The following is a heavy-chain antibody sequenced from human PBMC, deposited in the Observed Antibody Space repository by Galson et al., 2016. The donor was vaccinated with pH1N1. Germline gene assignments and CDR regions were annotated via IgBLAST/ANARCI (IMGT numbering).Heavy chain of an antibody. CDR2: IDWDDEK. V-gene: IGHV2-70*04. D-gene: IGHD3-10*01. CDR1: GFSLSTFGVR. J-gene: IGHJ6*02. Sequence: PALVKPTQTLKLTCTFSGFSLSTFGVRVSWIRKSPGKALERLARIDWDDEKFYSPSLKTRLTISKDTSKDQVVLTMTNMDPVDTGTYYCARMGVASGGRYYYGMDVWGQGTTVTVPS. CDR3: ARMGVASGGRYYYGMDV.